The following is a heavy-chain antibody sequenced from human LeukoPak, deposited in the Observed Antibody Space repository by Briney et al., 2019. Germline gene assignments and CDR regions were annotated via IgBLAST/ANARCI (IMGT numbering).Heavy chain of an antibody. Sequence: ASVKVSCKASGYTFIGYYMHWVRQAPGQGLEWMGWINPNSGVTKYAQKFQGRVTMTSDTSISTAYMELSRLRSDDTAVYYCTRDAGGGDCYSCPNWFDPWGQGTLVTVSS. D-gene: IGHD2-21*02. V-gene: IGHV1-2*02. CDR2: INPNSGVT. CDR3: TRDAGGGDCYSCPNWFDP. CDR1: GYTFIGYY. J-gene: IGHJ5*02.